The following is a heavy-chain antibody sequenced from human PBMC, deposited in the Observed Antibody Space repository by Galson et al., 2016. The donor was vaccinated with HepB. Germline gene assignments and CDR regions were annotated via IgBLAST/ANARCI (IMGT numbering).Heavy chain of an antibody. J-gene: IGHJ4*02. V-gene: IGHV3-7*01. Sequence: SLRLSCAASGFTFTTFWMYWVRQAPGRGLEYLASIKPDGSEKYYIDSVKGRFTISRDNSQNTLYLQMNTLRAEDTAVYYCATPRIGTATGPFDYWGQGTLVTVSS. CDR2: IKPDGSEK. CDR1: GFTFTTFW. CDR3: ATPRIGTATGPFDY. D-gene: IGHD1-7*01.